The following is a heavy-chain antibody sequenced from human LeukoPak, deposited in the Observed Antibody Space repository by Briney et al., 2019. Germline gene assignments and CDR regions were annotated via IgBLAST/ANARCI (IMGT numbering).Heavy chain of an antibody. V-gene: IGHV5-51*01. J-gene: IGHJ3*01. Sequence: HGESLHISCKGSGYMFNAYWIAWGRQLPGKGLEWMGIIYPDDSDNRYSPSFQGQVTISADKSVRTAYLQWSSLKASDTAMYYCARPNITSYYDSRGYDAFDVWGQGTMVTVSS. CDR1: GYMFNAYW. CDR3: ARPNITSYYDSRGYDAFDV. CDR2: IYPDDSDN. D-gene: IGHD3-22*01.